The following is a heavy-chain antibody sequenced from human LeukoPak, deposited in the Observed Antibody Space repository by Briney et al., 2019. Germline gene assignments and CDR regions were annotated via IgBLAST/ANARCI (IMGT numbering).Heavy chain of an antibody. CDR3: ARDWSYDSSAYPHA. Sequence: GGSLRLSCAASGFTFSSYSMNWVRQAPGKGLEWVSYISSSSATIYYADSVKGRFTISRDNAKNSLYLQMNSLRDEDTTVYYCARDWSYDSSAYPHAWGQETLVTVSS. D-gene: IGHD3-22*01. V-gene: IGHV3-48*02. CDR2: ISSSSATI. CDR1: GFTFSSYS. J-gene: IGHJ5*02.